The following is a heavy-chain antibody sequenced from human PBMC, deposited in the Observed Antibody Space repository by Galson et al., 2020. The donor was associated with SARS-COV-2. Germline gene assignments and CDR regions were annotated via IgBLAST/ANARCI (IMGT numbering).Heavy chain of an antibody. CDR1: GGSFSGYS. D-gene: IGHD3-10*01. CDR2: INIGGNT. V-gene: IGHV4-34*01. Sequence: SQTPSLTCAVYGGSFSGYSWTWIRQPPGKGLEWIGEINIGGNTNYSPSLGRRVTVSVDASKNQFSLKLRSVTAADTALYFCARGHRGVVPSPVLGLGPYYSYYYMDVWGKGTTVTVSS. J-gene: IGHJ6*03. CDR3: ARGHRGVVPSPVLGLGPYYSYYYMDV.